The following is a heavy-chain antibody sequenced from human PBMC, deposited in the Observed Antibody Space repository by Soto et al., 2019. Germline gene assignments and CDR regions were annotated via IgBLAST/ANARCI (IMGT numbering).Heavy chain of an antibody. V-gene: IGHV1-2*04. CDR1: GYTFTGYY. Sequence: ASVKVSCKASGYTFTGYYMHWVRQAPGQGLEWMGWINPNSGGTNYAQKFQGWVTMTRDTSISTAYMELSRLRSDDTAVYYCAGVKDYGDRMDVFDIWGQGKMVTVSS. CDR3: AGVKDYGDRMDVFDI. J-gene: IGHJ3*02. D-gene: IGHD4-17*01. CDR2: INPNSGGT.